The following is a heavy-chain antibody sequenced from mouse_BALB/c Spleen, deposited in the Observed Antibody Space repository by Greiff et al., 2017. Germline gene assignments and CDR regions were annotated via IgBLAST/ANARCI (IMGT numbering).Heavy chain of an antibody. J-gene: IGHJ4*01. D-gene: IGHD4-1*01. CDR3: ARLTAYAMDY. Sequence: EVKLMESGGGLVKPGGSLKLSCAASGFTFSSYAMSWVRQTPEQRLEWVATISSGGSYTYYPDSVKGRFTISRDNAKNTLYLQMSSLRSEDTAMYYGARLTAYAMDYWGQGTSVTVSS. V-gene: IGHV5-9-3*01. CDR2: ISSGGSYT. CDR1: GFTFSSYA.